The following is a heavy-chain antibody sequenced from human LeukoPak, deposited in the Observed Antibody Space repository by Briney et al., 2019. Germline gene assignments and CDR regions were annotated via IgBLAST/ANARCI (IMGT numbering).Heavy chain of an antibody. CDR2: MNPNSGNT. D-gene: IGHD5-12*01. Sequence: ASVKVSCKASGYTFTSYDINWVRQATGQGLEWMGWMNPNSGNTGYAQKFQGRVTITRNTSISTAYMELSSLRSEDTAVYYCAREGSGYDFYYYYYMDVWGKGTTVTVSS. CDR1: GYTFTSYD. V-gene: IGHV1-8*01. J-gene: IGHJ6*03. CDR3: AREGSGYDFYYYYYMDV.